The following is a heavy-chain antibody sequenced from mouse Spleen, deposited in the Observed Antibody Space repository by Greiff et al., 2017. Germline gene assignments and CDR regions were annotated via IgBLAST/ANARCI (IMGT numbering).Heavy chain of an antibody. Sequence: EVKVVESGGGLVKLGGSLKLSCAASGFTFSSYAMSWVRQTPEKRLEWVATISSGGGNTYYPDSVKGRFTISRGNAKNTLYLQMSSLKSEDTAMYYCARHGAAWFANWGQGTLVTVSA. CDR3: ARHGAAWFAN. J-gene: IGHJ3*01. V-gene: IGHV5-9*04. CDR2: ISSGGGNT. CDR1: GFTFSSYA.